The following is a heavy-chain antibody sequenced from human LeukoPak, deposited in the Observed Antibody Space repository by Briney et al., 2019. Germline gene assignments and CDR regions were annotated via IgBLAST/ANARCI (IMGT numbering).Heavy chain of an antibody. V-gene: IGHV4-59*01. D-gene: IGHD6-19*01. CDR2: IYYSGST. CDR1: GGSISSYY. CDR3: ARGIAVAGTPTFDY. J-gene: IGHJ4*02. Sequence: SETLSLTCTVSGGSISSYYWSWIRQPPGKGLEWIGYIYYSGSTNYNPSLKSRVTISVDTPKNQFSLKLSSVTAADTAVYYCARGIAVAGTPTFDYWGQGTLVTVSS.